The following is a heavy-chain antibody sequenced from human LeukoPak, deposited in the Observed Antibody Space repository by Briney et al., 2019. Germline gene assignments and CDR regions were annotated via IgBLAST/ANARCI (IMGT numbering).Heavy chain of an antibody. V-gene: IGHV4-4*07. Sequence: PSETLSLTCTVSGGSISTYYWSWIRQPAGKGLEWIGRIYNSGSTNYNPSLKSRVTMSVDTSKNQFYLKLSSVTAADTAVYYCAKLLYYYDSSQPYWGQGTLVTVSS. D-gene: IGHD3-22*01. CDR1: GGSISTYY. CDR3: AKLLYYYDSSQPY. CDR2: IYNSGST. J-gene: IGHJ4*02.